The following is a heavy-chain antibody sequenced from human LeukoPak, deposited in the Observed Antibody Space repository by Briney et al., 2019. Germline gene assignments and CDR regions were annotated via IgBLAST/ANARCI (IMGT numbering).Heavy chain of an antibody. V-gene: IGHV3-23*01. D-gene: IGHD3-3*01. CDR3: AKSVAIYFYYGLDV. CDR1: GFTFSDYY. CDR2: ISGSGGST. J-gene: IGHJ6*02. Sequence: PGGSLRLSCAASGFTFSDYYMSWIRQAPGKGLEWVSAISGSGGSTYYADSVKGRFTISRDNSKNTLFLQMNSLRVEDTAPYYRAKSVAIYFYYGLDVWGQGTTVTVSS.